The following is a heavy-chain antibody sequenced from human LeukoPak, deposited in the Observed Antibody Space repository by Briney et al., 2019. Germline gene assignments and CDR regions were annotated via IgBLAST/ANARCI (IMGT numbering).Heavy chain of an antibody. CDR3: VRSNQNYLGIWFDP. D-gene: IGHD5-24*01. Sequence: GASVKASCKASGYTFTSYGISWVRQAPGQGLEWMGWISAYNGNTNYAQKLQGRVTMTTDTSTSTAYMELRSLRSDDTAVYYCVRSNQNYLGIWFDPWGQGTLVTVSS. V-gene: IGHV1-18*01. CDR1: GYTFTSYG. CDR2: ISAYNGNT. J-gene: IGHJ5*01.